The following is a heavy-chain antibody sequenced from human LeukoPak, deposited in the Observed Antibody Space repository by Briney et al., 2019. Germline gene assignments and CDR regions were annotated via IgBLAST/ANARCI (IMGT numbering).Heavy chain of an antibody. V-gene: IGHV4-39*07. Sequence: SETLSLTCTVSGGSISSSSYYWGWIRQPPGKGLEWIGSIYYSGSTYYNPSLKSRVTISVDTSKNQFSLKLSSVTAADTAVYYCATGEPHSYYYYCMEVWGKGTTVTVSS. D-gene: IGHD4-17*01. CDR3: ATGEPHSYYYYCMEV. J-gene: IGHJ6*03. CDR1: GGSISSSSYY. CDR2: IYYSGST.